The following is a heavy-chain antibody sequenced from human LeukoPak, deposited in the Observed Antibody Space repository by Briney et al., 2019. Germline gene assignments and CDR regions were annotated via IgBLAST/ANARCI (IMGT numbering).Heavy chain of an antibody. CDR3: ARASYYNDAFGI. V-gene: IGHV4-59*01. Sequence: SETLSLTCTVSGGSISSYYWSWIRQPPGKGLEWIGYIYYSGSTNYNPSLKSRVTISVDTSKNQFSLKLSSVTAADTAVYYCARASYYNDAFGIWGQGTMVTVSS. CDR1: GGSISSYY. CDR2: IYYSGST. D-gene: IGHD3-10*01. J-gene: IGHJ3*02.